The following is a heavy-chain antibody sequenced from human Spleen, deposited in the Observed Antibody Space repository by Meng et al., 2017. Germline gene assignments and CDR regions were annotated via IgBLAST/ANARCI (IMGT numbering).Heavy chain of an antibody. CDR2: IYYSGST. J-gene: IGHJ4*02. V-gene: IGHV4-59*02. Sequence: QVQLQGSGPGLVRPSQALSLTCTVSGGSVSSYYWSWIRQPPGKGLEWIGYIYYSGSTNYNPSLKSRVTISVDTSKNQFSLKLSSVTAADTAVYYCARGTIYDILTGYFHFYFDYWGQGTLVTVSS. CDR1: GGSVSSYY. D-gene: IGHD3-9*01. CDR3: ARGTIYDILTGYFHFYFDY.